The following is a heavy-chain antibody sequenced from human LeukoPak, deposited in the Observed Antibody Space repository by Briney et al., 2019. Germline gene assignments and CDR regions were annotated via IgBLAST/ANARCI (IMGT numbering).Heavy chain of an antibody. CDR2: IYYSGRT. CDR3: ARRRYLDGSGYLE. CDR1: GDSISRSDSY. J-gene: IGHJ1*01. D-gene: IGHD3-22*01. V-gene: IGHV4-39*01. Sequence: PSETLSLTCSVSGDSISRSDSYWDWVRQPPGKGLEWIGTIYYSGRTYYSPSLKGRVTMSVDTSKNQFSLNLRSVTAADTATFYCARRRYLDGSGYLEWGQGTLLSVSS.